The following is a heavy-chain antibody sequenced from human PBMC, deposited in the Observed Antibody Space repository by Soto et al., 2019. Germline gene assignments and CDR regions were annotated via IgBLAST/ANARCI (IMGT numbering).Heavy chain of an antibody. Sequence: GGSLRLSCAASGFTFSSYAMSWVRQAPWKGLEWVSAISGSGGSTYYADSVKGRFTISRDNSKNTLYLQMNSLRAEDTAVYYCAKLSDMYVVVIHCDYWGQGTLVTVSS. J-gene: IGHJ4*02. D-gene: IGHD3-22*01. CDR2: ISGSGGST. CDR3: AKLSDMYVVVIHCDY. V-gene: IGHV3-23*01. CDR1: GFTFSSYA.